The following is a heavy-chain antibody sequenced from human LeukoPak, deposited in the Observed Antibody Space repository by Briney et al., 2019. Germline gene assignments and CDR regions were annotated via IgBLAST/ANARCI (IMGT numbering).Heavy chain of an antibody. CDR2: INHSGST. CDR1: GGSFSGYY. V-gene: IGHV4-34*01. Sequence: SETLSLTCAVYGGSFSGYYWSWIRQPPGKGLEWIGEINHSGSTNYNPSLKSRVTISVDTSKNQFSLKLSSVTAADTAVYFCARYRDTAMGFDYWGRGTLVTVSS. D-gene: IGHD5-18*01. J-gene: IGHJ4*02. CDR3: ARYRDTAMGFDY.